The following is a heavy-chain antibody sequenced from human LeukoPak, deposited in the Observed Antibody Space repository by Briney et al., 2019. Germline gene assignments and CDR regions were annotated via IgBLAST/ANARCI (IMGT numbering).Heavy chain of an antibody. CDR3: AKDLYSNYGPADY. CDR1: GFTFNNYA. V-gene: IGHV3-23*01. D-gene: IGHD4-11*01. CDR2: INGGGVNT. Sequence: GGSLRLSCAASGFTFNNYAMSWVRQAPGKGLEWVSTINGGGVNTHYADSAGGRFTISRDNSKNTLFLQMNSLGDEDTAVYYCAKDLYSNYGPADYWGQGNLVTVSS. J-gene: IGHJ4*02.